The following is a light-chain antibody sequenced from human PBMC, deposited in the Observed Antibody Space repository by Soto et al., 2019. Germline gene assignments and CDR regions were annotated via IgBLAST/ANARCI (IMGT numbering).Light chain of an antibody. CDR1: QGISTY. Sequence: DIQLTQSPSFLSASVGDRVTLTCRASQGISTYLAWYQQKPGKAPKLLIYAASTLQSGVPSRFSGSGSGTEFTLTISSLQPEDFATYYCQQLNNYPRTFGPGTKVDIK. CDR2: AAS. CDR3: QQLNNYPRT. J-gene: IGKJ3*01. V-gene: IGKV1-9*01.